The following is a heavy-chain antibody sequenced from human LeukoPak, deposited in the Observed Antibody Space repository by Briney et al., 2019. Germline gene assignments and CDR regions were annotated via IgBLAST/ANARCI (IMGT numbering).Heavy chain of an antibody. CDR1: GGSINSSNW. D-gene: IGHD3-16*01. Sequence: SGTLSLTCSVSGGSINSSNWWSWVRQPPGKGLEWIGEIYQSGSTYYNPSLKSRVTISVDKSKNQFSLKLSSVTAADTAVYYCARTLIYYYYMDVWGKGTTVTVSS. V-gene: IGHV4-4*02. CDR3: ARTLIYYYYMDV. CDR2: IYQSGST. J-gene: IGHJ6*03.